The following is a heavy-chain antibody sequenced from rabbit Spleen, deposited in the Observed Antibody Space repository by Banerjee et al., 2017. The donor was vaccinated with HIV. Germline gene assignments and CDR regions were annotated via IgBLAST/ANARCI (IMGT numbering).Heavy chain of an antibody. D-gene: IGHD7-1*01. V-gene: IGHV1S47*01. CDR2: IDPVFGIT. J-gene: IGHJ4*01. CDR3: ARGAWSTDCMNL. Sequence: QEQLVESGGGLVRPEGSLKLSCKASGFSFSNKAVMCWVRQAPGKGLEWIGYIDPVFGITYYANWVNGRFSISRENAQNTVFLQMTSLTAADTATYFCARGAWSTDCMNLWGPGTLVTVS. CDR1: GFSFSNKA.